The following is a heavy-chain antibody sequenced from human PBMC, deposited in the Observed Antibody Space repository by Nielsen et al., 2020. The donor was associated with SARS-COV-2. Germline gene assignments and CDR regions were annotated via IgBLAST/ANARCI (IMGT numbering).Heavy chain of an antibody. D-gene: IGHD2-15*01. V-gene: IGHV3-23*01. CDR3: AKDGDIVVVVAFDY. CDR1: GFTFSSYA. Sequence: GESLKISCAASGFTFSSYAMSWVRQAPGKGLEWVSAISGSGGSTYYADSVKGRFTISRDNSKNTLYLQMNSLRAEDTAVHYCAKDGDIVVVVAFDYWGQGTLVTVSS. J-gene: IGHJ4*02. CDR2: ISGSGGST.